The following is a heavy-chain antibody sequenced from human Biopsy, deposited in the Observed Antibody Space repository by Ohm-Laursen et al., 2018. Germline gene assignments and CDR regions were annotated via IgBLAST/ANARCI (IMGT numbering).Heavy chain of an antibody. V-gene: IGHV3-21*04. CDR1: GFDFSDYS. CDR2: VTTTSSYI. CDR3: ARRGWGSGSSPFDY. D-gene: IGHD3-10*01. J-gene: IGHJ4*02. Sequence: GSLRLSCAASGFDFSDYSMSWVRQAPGKGLEWVSSVTTTSSYIYYADSVKGRFTISRDNAKNTLYLQMNSLRAEDTAVYYCARRGWGSGSSPFDYWGQGTLVTVSS.